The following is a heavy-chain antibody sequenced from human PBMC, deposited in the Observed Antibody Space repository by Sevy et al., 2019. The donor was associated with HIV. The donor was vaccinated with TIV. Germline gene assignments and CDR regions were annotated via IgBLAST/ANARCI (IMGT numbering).Heavy chain of an antibody. V-gene: IGHV3-30*18. CDR3: AKSSGGDYYYGSGSYLNNWFDP. CDR1: GFTFSSYG. Sequence: GGSLRLSCAASGFTFSSYGMHWVRQAPGKGLEWVAVISYDGSNKYYADSVKGRFTISRDNSKNTLYLQMNSLRAEDTAGYYCAKSSGGDYYYGSGSYLNNWFDPWGQGTLVTVSS. D-gene: IGHD3-10*01. J-gene: IGHJ5*02. CDR2: ISYDGSNK.